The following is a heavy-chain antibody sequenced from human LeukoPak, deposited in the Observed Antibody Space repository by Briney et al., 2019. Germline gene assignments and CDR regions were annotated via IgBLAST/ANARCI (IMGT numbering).Heavy chain of an antibody. CDR1: GFSFSSVN. CDR3: ARDKDYGFTY. D-gene: IGHD4-17*01. J-gene: IGHJ4*02. Sequence: PGGSLRLYCAASGFSFSSVNMNWVRQAPGTVPEWISWITGSGSGIIYADSVKGRFTISRDNAKNSLFLQMNSLRVEDTAVYYCARDKDYGFTYWGQGTLVTVSS. V-gene: IGHV3-48*01. CDR2: ITGSGSGI.